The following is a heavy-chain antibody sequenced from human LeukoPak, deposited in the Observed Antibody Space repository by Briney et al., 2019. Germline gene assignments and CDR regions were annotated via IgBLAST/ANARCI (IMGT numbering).Heavy chain of an antibody. Sequence: GGSLRLSCAASGFTFSSYAMSWVRQAPGKGLEWVSAISSSGGSTYYADSVKGRFTISRDNSKNTLYLQMNSLRAEDTAVYYCAYIYCSSTSCYDPWGQGTLVTVSS. CDR3: AYIYCSSTSCYDP. J-gene: IGHJ5*02. V-gene: IGHV3-23*01. D-gene: IGHD2-2*01. CDR2: ISSSGGST. CDR1: GFTFSSYA.